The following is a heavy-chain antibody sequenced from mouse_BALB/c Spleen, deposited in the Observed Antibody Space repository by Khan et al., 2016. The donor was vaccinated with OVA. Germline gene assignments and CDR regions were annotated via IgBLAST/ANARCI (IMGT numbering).Heavy chain of an antibody. CDR3: ARAARIKY. CDR1: GYSITSGYG. J-gene: IGHJ2*01. V-gene: IGHV3-2*02. D-gene: IGHD1-2*01. CDR2: ISYSGST. Sequence: EVKLVETGPGLVKPSQSLSLTCTVTGYSITSGYGWNWIRQFPGNKLEWMGYISYSGSTNYNPSLKSRISITRDTSKNQFFLQLNSVTTEDTATYYCARAARIKYWGQGTTLTVSS.